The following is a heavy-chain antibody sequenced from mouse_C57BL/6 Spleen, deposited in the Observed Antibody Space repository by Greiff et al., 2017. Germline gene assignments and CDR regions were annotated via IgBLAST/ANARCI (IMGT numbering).Heavy chain of an antibody. CDR3: ARRGDYDRGPYYAIDY. CDR2: IDPSDSET. CDR1: GYTFTSYW. Sequence: VQLQQPGAELVRPGSSVKLSCKASGYTFTSYWMHWVKQRPIQGLEWIGNIDPSDSETHYNQKFKDKATLTVDKSSSTAYMQLSSLTSEDSAVYYCARRGDYDRGPYYAIDYWGQGTSVTVSS. J-gene: IGHJ4*01. V-gene: IGHV1-52*01. D-gene: IGHD2-4*01.